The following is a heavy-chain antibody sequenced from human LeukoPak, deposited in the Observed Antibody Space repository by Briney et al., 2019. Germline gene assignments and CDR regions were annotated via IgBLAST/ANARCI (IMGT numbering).Heavy chain of an antibody. Sequence: GGSLRLSCAASGFTFSSYAMHWVRQAPGKGLEWVAVISYDGSNKYYADSVKGRFTISRDNSKNTLYLQMNSLRAEDTAVYYCARDLASRGYSGYGGHWGQGTLVTVSS. CDR3: ARDLASRGYSGYGGH. V-gene: IGHV3-30-3*01. D-gene: IGHD5-12*01. CDR2: ISYDGSNK. J-gene: IGHJ4*02. CDR1: GFTFSSYA.